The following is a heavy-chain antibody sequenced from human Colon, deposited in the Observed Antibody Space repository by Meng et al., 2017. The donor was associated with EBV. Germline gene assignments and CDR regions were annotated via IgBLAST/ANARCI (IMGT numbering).Heavy chain of an antibody. J-gene: IGHJ4*02. D-gene: IGHD3-22*01. Sequence: QPQESGPGLAKPSTTYSLTYTVSGDSTSSTDYYWSWVRQTPGKGLEWTGYIYYSGSRYYNPSLKSRVTISVDTSKNQFSLKLRSVTAADTAVYYCARVTGKIYYDGSGYPEAFDYWGQGTLVTVSS. V-gene: IGHV4-30-4*01. CDR2: IYYSGSR. CDR3: ARVTGKIYYDGSGYPEAFDY. CDR1: GDSTSSTDYY.